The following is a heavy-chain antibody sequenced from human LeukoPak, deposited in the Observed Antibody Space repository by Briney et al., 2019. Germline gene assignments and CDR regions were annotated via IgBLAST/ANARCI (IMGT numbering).Heavy chain of an antibody. CDR2: INPNSGGT. CDR3: ARVQYYYGSGDDAFDV. V-gene: IGHV1-2*02. J-gene: IGHJ3*01. Sequence: ASVKVSCKASGYTFTGYYMHWVRQAPGQGLEWMGWINPNSGGTNYAQKFQGRVTMTRDTSISTAYMELSRLRSDDTAVYYCARVQYYYGSGDDAFDVWGQGTMVTVSS. CDR1: GYTFTGYY. D-gene: IGHD3-10*01.